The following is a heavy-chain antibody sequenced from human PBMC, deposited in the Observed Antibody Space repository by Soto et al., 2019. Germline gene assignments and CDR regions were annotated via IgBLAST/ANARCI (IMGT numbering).Heavy chain of an antibody. J-gene: IGHJ4*02. Sequence: QVQLVQSGAEVKKSGASVKVSCKASGYTFTSHDINWVRQATGQGLEWMGWMNPNSGNTGYAQKFQGRVTMTRNTSISTGYMELSSLRSEDTAVYYCARWDYGVYARFDYWGQGTLVTVSS. CDR2: MNPNSGNT. V-gene: IGHV1-8*01. CDR3: ARWDYGVYARFDY. CDR1: GYTFTSHD. D-gene: IGHD4-17*01.